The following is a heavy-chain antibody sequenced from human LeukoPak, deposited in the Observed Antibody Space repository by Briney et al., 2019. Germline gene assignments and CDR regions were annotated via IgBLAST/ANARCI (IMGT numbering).Heavy chain of an antibody. V-gene: IGHV4-30-2*01. CDR3: AGDYGASYRFDY. CDR1: GGSVSSGSYS. Sequence: SETLSLTCAVSGGSVSSGSYSWSWLRQPPGKGLEWIGYIYHSGSTTYNPSLKSRVTISLDRSKNQFSLKLSSVTAADTAVYYCAGDYGASYRFDYWGQGTLVTVSS. J-gene: IGHJ4*02. CDR2: IYHSGST. D-gene: IGHD3-16*01.